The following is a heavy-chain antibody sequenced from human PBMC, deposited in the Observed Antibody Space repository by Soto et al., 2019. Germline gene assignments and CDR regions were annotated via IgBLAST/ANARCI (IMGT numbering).Heavy chain of an antibody. Sequence: QVQLVESGGGVAQPGRSLRLSCVASGFTFRSFGMHWVRQAPGKGLEWVSVISYDGRNVFYADSVKGRFTISRDNSKSRRFLPMNSLRREDTAVYFCAKDSWGYSSHVGRDYYHGMDVWGQGTTVTVPS. D-gene: IGHD4-4*01. CDR1: GFTFRSFG. V-gene: IGHV3-30*18. CDR2: ISYDGRNV. CDR3: AKDSWGYSSHVGRDYYHGMDV. J-gene: IGHJ6*02.